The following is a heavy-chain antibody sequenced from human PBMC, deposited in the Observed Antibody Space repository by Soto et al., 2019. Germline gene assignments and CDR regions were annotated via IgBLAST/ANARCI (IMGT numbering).Heavy chain of an antibody. CDR1: GGSITSYY. Sequence: QVQLQESGPGLVKPSETLSLTCTVSGGSITSYYWSWIRQPPGKGLEWIGYIHNSGSTSYNPSLQSRGTISADVSKNQFSVALRSGTAADTAVYYCARRWSGTDYWGHGTLVTVSS. V-gene: IGHV4-59*01. D-gene: IGHD3-10*01. J-gene: IGHJ4*01. CDR2: IHNSGST. CDR3: ARRWSGTDY.